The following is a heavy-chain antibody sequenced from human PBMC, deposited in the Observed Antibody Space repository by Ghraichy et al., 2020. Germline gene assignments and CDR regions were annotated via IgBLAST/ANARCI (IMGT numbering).Heavy chain of an antibody. CDR3: AKEAYGSGSYYNAWYFDL. D-gene: IGHD3-10*01. V-gene: IGHV3-9*01. CDR2: ISWNSGSI. J-gene: IGHJ2*01. Sequence: SLNISCAASGFTFDDYAMHWVRQAPGKGLEWVSGISWNSGSIGYADSVKGRFTISRDNAKNSLYLQMNSLRAEDTALYYCAKEAYGSGSYYNAWYFDLWGRGTLVTVSS. CDR1: GFTFDDYA.